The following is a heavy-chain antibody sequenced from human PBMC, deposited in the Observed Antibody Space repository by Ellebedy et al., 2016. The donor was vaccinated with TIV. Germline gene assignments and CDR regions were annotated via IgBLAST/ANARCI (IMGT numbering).Heavy chain of an antibody. V-gene: IGHV3-21*01. D-gene: IGHD4-17*01. Sequence: GGSLRLSXAASGFTFSSYSMNWVRQAPGKGLEWVSSISSSSSYIYYADSVKGRFTISRDNAKNSLYLQMNSLRAEDTAVYYCVRDQSVTTLQYYYYGMDVWGQGTTVTVSS. CDR1: GFTFSSYS. J-gene: IGHJ6*02. CDR3: VRDQSVTTLQYYYYGMDV. CDR2: ISSSSSYI.